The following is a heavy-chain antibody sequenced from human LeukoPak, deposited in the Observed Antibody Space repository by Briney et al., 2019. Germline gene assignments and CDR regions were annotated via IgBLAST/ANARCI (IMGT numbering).Heavy chain of an antibody. D-gene: IGHD1-1*01. CDR2: ISYDGNSQ. V-gene: IGHV3-30*18. Sequence: PGRSLTLSCAASGFTFSNYAIHWVRQAPGRGLEWVAAISYDGNSQHYGAPVKGRFTISRDNSKNTVYLQINTLRTDDAAIYYCAKPYPTLTTSVVLDNWGQGTLVTVSS. CDR1: GFTFSNYA. J-gene: IGHJ4*02. CDR3: AKPYPTLTTSVVLDN.